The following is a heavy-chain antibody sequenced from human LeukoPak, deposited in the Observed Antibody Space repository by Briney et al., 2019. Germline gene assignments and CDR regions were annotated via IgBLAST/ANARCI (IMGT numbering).Heavy chain of an antibody. D-gene: IGHD5-18*01. J-gene: IGHJ3*02. CDR3: AREQLWSHDAFDI. V-gene: IGHV1-18*01. Sequence: ASVKVSCKASGYTFTSYGISWVRQAPGQGLEWMGWISAYNGNTNYAQKLQGRVTMTRDTSISTAYMELSRLRSDDTAVYYCAREQLWSHDAFDIWGQGTMVTVSS. CDR2: ISAYNGNT. CDR1: GYTFTSYG.